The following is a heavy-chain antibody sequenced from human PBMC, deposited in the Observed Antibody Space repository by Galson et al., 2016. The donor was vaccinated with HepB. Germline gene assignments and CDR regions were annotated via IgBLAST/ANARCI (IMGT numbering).Heavy chain of an antibody. V-gene: IGHV3-64D*06. Sequence: SLRLSCAASGFIFSKYEMHWVRQAPGKGLQYVSGINLDGHSPYYPDSMKERFVISRDNSKSTLYLHMSSLSPEDTAFYYCVKGRDHYDTSGTYNSHRVFDFWGPGTLVTVSS. D-gene: IGHD3-22*01. CDR3: VKGRDHYDTSGTYNSHRVFDF. CDR1: GFIFSKYE. J-gene: IGHJ4*02. CDR2: INLDGHSP.